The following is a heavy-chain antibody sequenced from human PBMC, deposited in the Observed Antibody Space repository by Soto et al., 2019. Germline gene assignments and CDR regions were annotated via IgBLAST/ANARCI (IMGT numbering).Heavy chain of an antibody. CDR3: ARDSITMVRGVITNWFDP. CDR1: GGSISSYY. V-gene: IGHV4-59*01. J-gene: IGHJ5*02. Sequence: PSETLSLTCTVSGGSISSYYWSWIRQPPGKGLEWIGYIYYSGSTNYNPSLKSRVTISVDTSKDQFSLKLSSVTAADTAVYYCARDSITMVRGVITNWFDPWGQGTLVTVSS. D-gene: IGHD3-10*01. CDR2: IYYSGST.